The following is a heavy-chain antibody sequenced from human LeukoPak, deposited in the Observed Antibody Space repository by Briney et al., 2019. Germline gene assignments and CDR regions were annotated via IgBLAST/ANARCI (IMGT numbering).Heavy chain of an antibody. J-gene: IGHJ1*01. D-gene: IGHD6-13*01. CDR3: AGTVAAGGTALGAWHLQH. Sequence: SETLSLTCTVSGGSISSYYWSWIRQPPGKGLEWIGYIYYSGSTNYNPSLKSRVTISVDTSKNQFSLKLSSVTAADTAIYYCAGTVAAGGTALGAWHLQHWGQGTLVTVSS. CDR2: IYYSGST. V-gene: IGHV4-59*01. CDR1: GGSISSYY.